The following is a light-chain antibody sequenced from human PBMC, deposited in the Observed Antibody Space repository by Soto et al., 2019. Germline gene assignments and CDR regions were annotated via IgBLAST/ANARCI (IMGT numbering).Light chain of an antibody. Sequence: QSALTQPASVSGSPGQSITISCTGTSSDVGGYTAVSWFQQHPGKAPKLLIYEVTNRPSGVSNHFSGSKSGHTASLTISGLQAEDEADYYCSSFTSINTWVFGGGTKLTVL. CDR1: SSDVGGYTA. J-gene: IGLJ3*02. CDR2: EVT. CDR3: SSFTSINTWV. V-gene: IGLV2-14*01.